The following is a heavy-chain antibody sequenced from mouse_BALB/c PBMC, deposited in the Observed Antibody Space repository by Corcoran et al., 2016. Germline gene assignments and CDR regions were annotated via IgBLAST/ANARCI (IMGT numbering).Heavy chain of an antibody. Sequence: EVQLQQSGPELVKPGASVKMSCKASGYTFTSYVMHWVKQKPGQGLEWIGYINPYNDGTKYNEKFKGKATLTSDKSSSTAYMELSSLTSEDSAVYYCARRGRYDGAWFAYWGQGTLVTVSA. CDR2: INPYNDGT. CDR1: GYTFTSYV. J-gene: IGHJ3*01. CDR3: ARRGRYDGAWFAY. V-gene: IGHV1S136*01. D-gene: IGHD2-14*01.